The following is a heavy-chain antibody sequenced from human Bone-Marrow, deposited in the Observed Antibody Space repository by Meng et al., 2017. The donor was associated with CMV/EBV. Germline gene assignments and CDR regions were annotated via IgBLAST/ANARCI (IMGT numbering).Heavy chain of an antibody. CDR1: GFTFDDYA. V-gene: IGHV3-9*01. CDR2: MSWNSCSI. J-gene: IGHJ4*02. D-gene: IGHD2-2*01. CDR3: AREGARYCSSTSCSPALDY. Sequence: GGSLRLSCAVSGFTFDDYAMHWVRQAPGKGLEWVSGMSWNSCSIGYADSVKGRFTISRDNARNSLYLQMNSLRAEDTAVDYCAREGARYCSSTSCSPALDYWGQGTLVTVSS.